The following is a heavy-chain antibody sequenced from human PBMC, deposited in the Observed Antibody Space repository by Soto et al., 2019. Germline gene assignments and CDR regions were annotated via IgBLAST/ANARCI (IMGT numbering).Heavy chain of an antibody. Sequence: VQLVESGGGLVRPGGSLRLSCAASGFTFTRHWMTWVRQAPGKGLEWVANITEDGRETFYLDSVKGRFTISRDNTKNSLFLQMNSVRVEDTAVYYCARSQYRLELGSGGDGDLWGQGMLVTVSS. D-gene: IGHD2-21*02. CDR3: ARSQYRLELGSGGDGDL. CDR1: GFTFTRHW. J-gene: IGHJ5*02. CDR2: ITEDGRET. V-gene: IGHV3-7*01.